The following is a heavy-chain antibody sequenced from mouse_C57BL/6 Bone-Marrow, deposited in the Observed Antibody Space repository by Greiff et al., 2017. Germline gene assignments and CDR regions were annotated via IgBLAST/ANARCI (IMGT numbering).Heavy chain of an antibody. J-gene: IGHJ2*01. V-gene: IGHV1-12*01. D-gene: IGHD1-1*01. Sequence: QVQLQQSGAELVRPGASVKMSCKASGYTFTSYNMHWVKQTPRQGLEWIGAIYPGNGDTSYNQKFKGKATLTVDKSSSTAYMQLSSLTSEDSAVYFCARGESYYYGSSPYYFDYWGQGTTLTVSS. CDR3: ARGESYYYGSSPYYFDY. CDR1: GYTFTSYN. CDR2: IYPGNGDT.